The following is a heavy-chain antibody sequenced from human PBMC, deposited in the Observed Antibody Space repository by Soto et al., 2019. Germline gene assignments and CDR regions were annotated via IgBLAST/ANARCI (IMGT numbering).Heavy chain of an antibody. CDR2: VSGAGSII. CDR3: AKGPAAGYFDY. D-gene: IGHD2-2*01. Sequence: PGGSLRLSCAASGFTFSSYGMNWARQAPGKGLEWVSIVSGAGSIIYYADPVKGRFTISRDNSKNTVFLQMNSLRVEGTAVYYCAKGPAAGYFDYWGQGTLVTAPQ. J-gene: IGHJ4*02. CDR1: GFTFSSYG. V-gene: IGHV3-23*01.